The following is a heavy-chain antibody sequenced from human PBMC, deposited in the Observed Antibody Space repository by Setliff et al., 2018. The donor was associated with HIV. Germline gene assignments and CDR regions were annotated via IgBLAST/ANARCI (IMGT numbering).Heavy chain of an antibody. CDR1: GGSFSGYY. Sequence: SETLSLTCAVYGGSFSGYYWSWIRQPPGKGLEWIGEINHDRTTNYNPSLKSRVTISVDTSKNQFSLTLNSVTAADTAVYYCARGPLYCSGGNCYLYYFDYWGQGTLVTVSS. CDR2: INHDRTT. CDR3: ARGPLYCSGGNCYLYYFDY. V-gene: IGHV4-34*01. D-gene: IGHD2-15*01. J-gene: IGHJ4*02.